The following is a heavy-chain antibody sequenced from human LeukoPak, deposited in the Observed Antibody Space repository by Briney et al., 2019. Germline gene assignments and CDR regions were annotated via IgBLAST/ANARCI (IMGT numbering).Heavy chain of an antibody. CDR1: GFTFSSHW. CDR2: IKQDGSEK. CDR3: ARDSLNGGVKISV. D-gene: IGHD3-16*01. V-gene: IGHV3-7*01. Sequence: GGSLRLSCAASGFTFSSHWMSWVRQAPGKGLEWVANIKQDGSEKYYVDSVKGRFTISRDNAKNSLYLQMNSLRAEDTAVYYCARDSLNGGVKISVWGQGTLVTVSS. J-gene: IGHJ4*02.